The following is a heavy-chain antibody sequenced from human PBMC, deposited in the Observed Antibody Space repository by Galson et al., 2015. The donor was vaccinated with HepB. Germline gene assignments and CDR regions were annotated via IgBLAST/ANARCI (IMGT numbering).Heavy chain of an antibody. Sequence: SLRLSCAASGFTFSSYAMHWVRQAPGKGLEWVAVISYDGSNKYYADSVKGRFTISRDNSKNTLYLQMNSLRAEDTAVYYCARDSVLKGGVGATGYFDYWGQGTLVTVSS. J-gene: IGHJ4*02. D-gene: IGHD1-26*01. V-gene: IGHV3-30*04. CDR1: GFTFSSYA. CDR3: ARDSVLKGGVGATGYFDY. CDR2: ISYDGSNK.